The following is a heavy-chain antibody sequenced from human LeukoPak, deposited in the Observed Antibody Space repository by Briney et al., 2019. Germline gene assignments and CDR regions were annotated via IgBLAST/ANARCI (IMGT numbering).Heavy chain of an antibody. CDR3: ARVGRNRDYGDYVRWFDP. CDR2: IIPIFGTA. CDR1: GGTFSSYA. D-gene: IGHD4-17*01. Sequence: SVKVSCKASGGTFSSYAISWVRQAPGQGLEWMGRIIPIFGTANYAQKFQGRATITADKSTSTAYMELSSLRSEDTAVYYCARVGRNRDYGDYVRWFDPWGQGTLVTVSS. V-gene: IGHV1-69*06. J-gene: IGHJ5*02.